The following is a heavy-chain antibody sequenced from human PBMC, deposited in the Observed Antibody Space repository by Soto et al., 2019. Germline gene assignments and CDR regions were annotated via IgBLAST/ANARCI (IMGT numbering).Heavy chain of an antibody. V-gene: IGHV1-69*01. CDR3: ARGLYCGGGCYSYFDH. Sequence: APGQGLDWMGGIIPIFGTTDYGQRFQGRVTITADESTNTAYMELSSLRSDDTAVYYCARGLYCGGGCYSYFDHWGQGTLVTVSS. J-gene: IGHJ4*02. D-gene: IGHD2-21*02. CDR2: IIPIFGTT.